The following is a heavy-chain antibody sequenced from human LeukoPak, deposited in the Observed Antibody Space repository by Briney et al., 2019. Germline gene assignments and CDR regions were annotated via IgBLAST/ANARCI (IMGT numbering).Heavy chain of an antibody. CDR2: IYTSGST. Sequence: PSETLSLTLTVSGGSLSSYCWSWTRQPAGKGPEWIGRIYTSGSTNYNPSLKSRVTMSVDTSKNQFSLKLSSVTAADTAVYYCARDRRRFGMDVWGQGTTVTVSS. CDR3: ARDRRRFGMDV. V-gene: IGHV4-4*07. CDR1: GGSLSSYC. D-gene: IGHD3-16*01. J-gene: IGHJ6*02.